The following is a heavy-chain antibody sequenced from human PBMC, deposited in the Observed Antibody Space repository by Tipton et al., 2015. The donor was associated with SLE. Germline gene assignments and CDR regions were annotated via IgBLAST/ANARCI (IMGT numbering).Heavy chain of an antibody. Sequence: SLRLSCEASGFTFGSYWMSWVRQAPGKGLEWVANIKQDGGETFYVDSVKGRFTISRDNTRNSLYLQMNSLRAEDTAVYYCASGYSASYRLPDAFDIWGQGTMVTVSS. CDR3: ASGYSASYRLPDAFDI. V-gene: IGHV3-7*01. D-gene: IGHD1-26*01. CDR2: IKQDGGET. J-gene: IGHJ3*02. CDR1: GFTFGSYW.